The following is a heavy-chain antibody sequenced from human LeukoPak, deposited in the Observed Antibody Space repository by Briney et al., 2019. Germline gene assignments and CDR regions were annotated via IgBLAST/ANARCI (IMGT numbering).Heavy chain of an antibody. Sequence: PSETLSLTCAVYGGSFSGYYWSWIRQPPGKGLEWIGEISHSGSTNYNPSLKSRVTISVDTSKNQFSLKLSSVTAADTAVYYCARGSEYYDFWSGYSSPFDCWGQGTLVTVSS. CDR2: ISHSGST. CDR3: ARGSEYYDFWSGYSSPFDC. CDR1: GGSFSGYY. V-gene: IGHV4-34*01. D-gene: IGHD3-3*01. J-gene: IGHJ4*02.